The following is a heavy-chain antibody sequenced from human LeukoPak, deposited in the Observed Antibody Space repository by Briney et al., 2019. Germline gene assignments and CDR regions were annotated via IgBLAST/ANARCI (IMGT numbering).Heavy chain of an antibody. J-gene: IGHJ3*02. CDR1: VYTFTSYA. D-gene: IGHD5-12*01. CDR3: ARGISRGGYSGYDAFDI. V-gene: IGHV1-3*01. CDR2: INSGNGNT. Sequence: SVNVSCKASVYTFTSYAMHWVRQAPGQRLDWMGWINSGNGNTKYSQKFQGRVTITRDTSASTAYMELSSLRSEDTAVYYCARGISRGGYSGYDAFDIWGQGTMVTVSS.